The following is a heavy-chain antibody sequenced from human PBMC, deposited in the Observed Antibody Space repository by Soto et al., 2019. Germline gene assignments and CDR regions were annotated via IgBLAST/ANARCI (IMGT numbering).Heavy chain of an antibody. CDR1: GLTISGKKY. V-gene: IGHV3-53*01. CDR2: RYDVDGL. J-gene: IGHJ3*01. Sequence: DVQLVESGGGLIQPGESLRLSCAASGLTISGKKYGSWDRPAPGTGLEWVSARYDVDGLSYADSVKGRFTTSSDSSKTTVQIPMNDPRPDGTAVYYCATWHEREHAYDVWGQGTTVTVSS. D-gene: IGHD1-1*01. CDR3: ATWHEREHAYDV.